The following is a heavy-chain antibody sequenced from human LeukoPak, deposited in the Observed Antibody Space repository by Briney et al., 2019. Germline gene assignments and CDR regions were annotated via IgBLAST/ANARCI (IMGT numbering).Heavy chain of an antibody. CDR3: ARAQLQLSLTQHYFDY. D-gene: IGHD1-1*01. CDR1: GFTFSSYS. Sequence: GGSLRLSCAASGFTFSSYSMNWVRQAPGKGLEWVSSISSSSSYIYYADSVKGRFTISRDNAKNSLYLQMNSLRAEDTAVYCCARAQLQLSLTQHYFDYWGQGTLVTVSS. V-gene: IGHV3-21*04. J-gene: IGHJ4*02. CDR2: ISSSSSYI.